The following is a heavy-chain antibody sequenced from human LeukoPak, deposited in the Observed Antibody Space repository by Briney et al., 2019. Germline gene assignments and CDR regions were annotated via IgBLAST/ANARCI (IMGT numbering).Heavy chain of an antibody. CDR1: GYTISSGYY. V-gene: IGHV4-38-2*02. CDR2: IYQSGST. Sequence: PSETLSLTCTVSGYTISSGYYWGWIRQPPGKGLEWIGSIYQSGSTYYNPSLKSRVTISVDTSKNQFSLKLSSVTAADTAVYYCARELYCSGGSCHSMDAFDIWGQGTMVTVSS. J-gene: IGHJ3*02. D-gene: IGHD2-15*01. CDR3: ARELYCSGGSCHSMDAFDI.